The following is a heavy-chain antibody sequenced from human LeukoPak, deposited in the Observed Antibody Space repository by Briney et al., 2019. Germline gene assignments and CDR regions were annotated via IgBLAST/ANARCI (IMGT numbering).Heavy chain of an antibody. CDR3: ARQKGYCSGGSCYDNWFDP. CDR2: IYHSGST. Sequence: SETLSLTCAVSGYSISSGYYWGWIRQPPGKGLEWIGSIYHSGSTYYNPSLKSRVTISVDTSKNHFSLKLSSVTAADTAVYYCARQKGYCSGGSCYDNWFDPWGQGTLVTVSS. J-gene: IGHJ5*02. CDR1: GYSISSGYY. D-gene: IGHD2-15*01. V-gene: IGHV4-38-2*01.